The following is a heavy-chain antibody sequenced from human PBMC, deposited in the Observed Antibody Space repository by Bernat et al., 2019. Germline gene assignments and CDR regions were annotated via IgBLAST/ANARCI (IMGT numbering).Heavy chain of an antibody. CDR1: GFTFSSYA. V-gene: IGHV3-23*04. Sequence: EVQLVESGGGLVQPGGSLRLSCAASGFTFSSYAMNWVRQAPGKGLEWVSGVSGSGGSTFYANSVKGRFTISRDNSKNTLYLQMNSLRAEDTAVYYCAKATLTFGGVITNFDYWGQGTLVTVSS. CDR2: VSGSGGST. J-gene: IGHJ4*02. CDR3: AKATLTFGGVITNFDY. D-gene: IGHD3-16*02.